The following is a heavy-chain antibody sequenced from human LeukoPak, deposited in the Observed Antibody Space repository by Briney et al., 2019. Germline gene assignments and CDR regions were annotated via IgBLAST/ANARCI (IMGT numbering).Heavy chain of an antibody. CDR2: ITEDGSST. J-gene: IGHJ6*02. Sequence: GGSLRLSCAASGFTFDDYAMYWVRQAPGKGLEWVSLITEDGSSTYYADSVKGRFTISRDNSKNSLFLQMNSLRSEDTAVYYCAKSRSVGGTTAMDVWGQGTTVTVSS. CDR1: GFTFDDYA. D-gene: IGHD1-26*01. CDR3: AKSRSVGGTTAMDV. V-gene: IGHV3-43*02.